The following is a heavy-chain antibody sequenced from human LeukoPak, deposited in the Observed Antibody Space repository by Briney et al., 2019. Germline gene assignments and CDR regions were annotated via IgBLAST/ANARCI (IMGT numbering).Heavy chain of an antibody. D-gene: IGHD3-9*01. Sequence: GGSLRLSCAASEFTFSGSAMHWVRRASGKGLEWVGRIRNKINNYATAYAASVKGRFTISRDDSKNTAYLQMNSLKTEDTAVYYCTSRAPYFDILTGYYRDYYYGMDVWGQGATVTVSS. J-gene: IGHJ6*02. CDR3: TSRAPYFDILTGYYRDYYYGMDV. CDR1: EFTFSGSA. V-gene: IGHV3-73*01. CDR2: IRNKINNYAT.